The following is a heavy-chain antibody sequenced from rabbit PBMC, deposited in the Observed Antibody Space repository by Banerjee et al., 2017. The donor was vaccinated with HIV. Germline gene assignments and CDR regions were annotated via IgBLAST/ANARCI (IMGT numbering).Heavy chain of an antibody. V-gene: IGHV1S45*01. CDR1: GFSFSSSYW. CDR3: AKDYIGSTYYTNSFDFDL. CDR2: IYAGSSGAS. Sequence: QQQLVESGGGLVKPGASLTLTCKASGFSFSSSYWICWVRQAPGKGLEWSACIYAGSSGASYYASWAKGRFTISKTSSTTVTLQMTSLTAADTATYFCAKDYIGSTYYTNSFDFDLWGPGTLVTVS. D-gene: IGHD8-1*01. J-gene: IGHJ4*01.